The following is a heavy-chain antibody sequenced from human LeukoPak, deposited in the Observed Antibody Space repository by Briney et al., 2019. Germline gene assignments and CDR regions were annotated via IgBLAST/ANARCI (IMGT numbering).Heavy chain of an antibody. V-gene: IGHV3-48*03. Sequence: GRCLRLSCAASGFTFSSYEMNWVRQAPGKGLGWVSYISNSGTAIYYANSVKARFTISRDNAKSSLYLQMNSLRAQDTAVYYCARAGYSMDTEYFQHWGQGTLVTVSS. D-gene: IGHD5-18*01. CDR3: ARAGYSMDTEYFQH. CDR2: ISNSGTAI. J-gene: IGHJ1*01. CDR1: GFTFSSYE.